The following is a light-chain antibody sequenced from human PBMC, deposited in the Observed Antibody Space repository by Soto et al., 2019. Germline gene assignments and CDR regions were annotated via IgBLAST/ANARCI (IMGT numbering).Light chain of an antibody. CDR1: QSISSY. Sequence: DIQMTQAPSSLSASVGDRVTITCRASQSISSYLNWYQQRPGKAPNLLIFAASSLQSGVPSRFSGSGSGTDFTLTISSPQPEYFATYFCQQSYNSPPLTFGGGTKVEIK. J-gene: IGKJ4*01. V-gene: IGKV1-39*01. CDR2: AAS. CDR3: QQSYNSPPLT.